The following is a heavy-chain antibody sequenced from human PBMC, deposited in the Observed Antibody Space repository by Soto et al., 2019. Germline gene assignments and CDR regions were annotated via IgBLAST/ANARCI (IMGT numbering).Heavy chain of an antibody. D-gene: IGHD2-2*01. CDR1: GFTFSSYA. Sequence: PGGSLRLSCAASGFTFSSYAMSWVRQAPGKGLEWVSAISGSGGSTYYADSVKGRFTISRDNSKNTLYLQMNSLRAEDTAVYYCAKDLSPKGPSFSGVVPAAANHNWFDPWGQGTLVTVSS. CDR2: ISGSGGST. CDR3: AKDLSPKGPSFSGVVPAAANHNWFDP. J-gene: IGHJ5*02. V-gene: IGHV3-23*01.